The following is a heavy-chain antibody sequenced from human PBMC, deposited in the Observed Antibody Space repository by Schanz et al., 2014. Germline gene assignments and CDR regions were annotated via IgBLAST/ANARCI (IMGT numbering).Heavy chain of an antibody. CDR3: ARGYSNIWSPMAY. D-gene: IGHD6-13*01. V-gene: IGHV3-11*06. J-gene: IGHJ4*02. Sequence: QVQLVESGGGLVKPGGSLRLSCAASGFTFSDYYMSWIRQAPGKGLEWVSYISHNSHYTNYADSVKGRFTISRDTAENSVYLQMNSLRAEDTAVYYCARGYSNIWSPMAYWGQGTLVTVSS. CDR1: GFTFSDYY. CDR2: ISHNSHYT.